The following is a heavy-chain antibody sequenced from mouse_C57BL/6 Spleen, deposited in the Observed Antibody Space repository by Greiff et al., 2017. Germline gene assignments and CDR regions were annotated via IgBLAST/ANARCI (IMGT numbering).Heavy chain of an antibody. D-gene: IGHD1-1*01. CDR3: ARSRFVITTVVAPDY. J-gene: IGHJ2*01. CDR1: GYTFTSYW. CDR2: INPSNGGT. V-gene: IGHV1-53*01. Sequence: QVQLQQSGTELVKPGASVKLSCKASGYTFTSYWMHWVKQRPGQGLEWIGNINPSNGGTNYNEKFKSKATLTVDKSSSTAYMQLSSLTSEDSAVYYCARSRFVITTVVAPDYWGQGTTLTVSS.